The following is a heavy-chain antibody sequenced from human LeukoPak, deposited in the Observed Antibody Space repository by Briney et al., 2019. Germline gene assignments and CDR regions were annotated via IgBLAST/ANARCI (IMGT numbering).Heavy chain of an antibody. V-gene: IGHV1-69*05. D-gene: IGHD3-22*01. J-gene: IGHJ4*02. CDR1: GGTFSRNS. Sequence: SVMVSCKASGGTFSRNSVTWVRQAPGHGLEWMGAVIPMFGTTNYAQNFRGSVTITTDESTSTASMELTSLRSEDTAVYYCARVSVDSGYYYLDLWGQGTLVNVSS. CDR2: VIPMFGTT. CDR3: ARVSVDSGYYYLDL.